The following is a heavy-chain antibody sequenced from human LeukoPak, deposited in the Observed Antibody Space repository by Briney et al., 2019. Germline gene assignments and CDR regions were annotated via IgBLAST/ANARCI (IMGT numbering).Heavy chain of an antibody. Sequence: GSLILSCAASGFSFTTYWIGWVRQAPGKGLEWVANIKQDGNEKYYVDSVKGRFTISRDNAKNSLFLQMNSLRVEDTAVYYCAKLAKYFYGSETYFFFEHWGQGTPVTASS. CDR2: IKQDGNEK. V-gene: IGHV3-7*01. CDR1: GFSFTTYW. CDR3: AKLAKYFYGSETYFFFEH. J-gene: IGHJ4*02. D-gene: IGHD3-10*01.